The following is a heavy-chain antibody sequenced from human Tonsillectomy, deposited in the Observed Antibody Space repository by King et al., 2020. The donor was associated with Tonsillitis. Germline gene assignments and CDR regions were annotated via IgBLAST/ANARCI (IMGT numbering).Heavy chain of an antibody. D-gene: IGHD3-16*01. CDR2: ISSNGRTM. V-gene: IGHV3-48*03. CDR1: GFSFSNYE. CDR3: ARLTGGTYAFDY. Sequence: DVQLVESGGGLVQPGGSLRLSCAASGFSFSNYEMNWVRQAPGKGLEWISYISSNGRTMFYGDSVKGRFTISRDNAKNSLSLKMNSLRAEDTAVYYCARLTGGTYAFDYWGQGTLVTVSS. J-gene: IGHJ4*02.